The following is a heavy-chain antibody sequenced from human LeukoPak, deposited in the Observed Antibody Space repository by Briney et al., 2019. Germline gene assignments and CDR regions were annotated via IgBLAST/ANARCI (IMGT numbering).Heavy chain of an antibody. D-gene: IGHD2-2*01. CDR3: TGVVVPAPPYY. CDR2: IRSKAYGGTT. Sequence: GGSLRLSCTASGFTFGDYAMSWFRQAPGKGLEWVGFIRSKAYGGTTEYAASVKGRFTISRDDSKSIAHLQMNSLKTEDTAVYYCTGVVVPAPPYYWGQGTLVTVSS. V-gene: IGHV3-49*03. CDR1: GFTFGDYA. J-gene: IGHJ4*02.